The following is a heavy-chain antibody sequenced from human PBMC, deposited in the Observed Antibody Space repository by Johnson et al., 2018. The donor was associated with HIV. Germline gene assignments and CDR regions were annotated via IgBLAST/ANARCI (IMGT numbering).Heavy chain of an antibody. D-gene: IGHD5-24*01. Sequence: VQLVESGGGVVQPGGSLRLSCAASGFTFSDYYMSWVRQAPGKGLEWVSVLFSGDTTYYADSVNGRFTISRDNSKNTLYLQMNSLRAEDTAVYYCARACRDGYTCDVFEIWGQGTLVTVSS. CDR1: GFTFSDYY. J-gene: IGHJ3*02. V-gene: IGHV3-66*01. CDR3: ARACRDGYTCDVFEI. CDR2: LFSGDTT.